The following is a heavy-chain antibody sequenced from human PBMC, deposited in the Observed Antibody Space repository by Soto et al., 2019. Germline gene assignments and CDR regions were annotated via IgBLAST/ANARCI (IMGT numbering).Heavy chain of an antibody. CDR2: INHSGST. V-gene: IGHV4-34*01. Sequence: SETLSLTCAVYGGSFSGYYWSWIRQPPGKGLEWIGEINHSGSTNYNPSLKSRVTISVDTSKNQFSLKLSSVTAADTAVYYCARGNPHYSDCSGGSCYSHWFDPWGQGTLVTVSS. CDR3: ARGNPHYSDCSGGSCYSHWFDP. CDR1: GGSFSGYY. J-gene: IGHJ5*02. D-gene: IGHD2-15*01.